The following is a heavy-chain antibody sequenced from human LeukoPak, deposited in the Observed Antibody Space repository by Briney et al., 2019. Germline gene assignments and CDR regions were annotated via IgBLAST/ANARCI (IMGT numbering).Heavy chain of an antibody. J-gene: IGHJ1*01. CDR3: AKDDSSVWYWFQH. CDR2: ISNSGGST. D-gene: IGHD6-19*01. Sequence: PGGSLRLSCAASGFTFSSYAMSWVRQAPGKGLEWVSGISNSGGSTYYADSVKGRFTISRDNSKNTLYLQMNSLGAEDTAVYYCAKDDSSVWYWFQHWGQGTLVTVSA. V-gene: IGHV3-23*01. CDR1: GFTFSSYA.